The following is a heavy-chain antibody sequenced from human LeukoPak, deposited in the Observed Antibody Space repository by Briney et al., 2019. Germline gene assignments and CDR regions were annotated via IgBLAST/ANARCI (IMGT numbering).Heavy chain of an antibody. CDR2: IIPIFGTA. Sequence: SVKVSCKASGGTFSSYAISWVRQAPGQGLEWMGGIIPIFGTANYAQKFQGRVTITTDESTSTAYMELSSLRSEDTAVYYCARGGDGYNPYYYYYYMDVWGKGTTVTVSS. CDR1: GGTFSSYA. D-gene: IGHD5-24*01. CDR3: ARGGDGYNPYYYYYYMDV. V-gene: IGHV1-69*05. J-gene: IGHJ6*03.